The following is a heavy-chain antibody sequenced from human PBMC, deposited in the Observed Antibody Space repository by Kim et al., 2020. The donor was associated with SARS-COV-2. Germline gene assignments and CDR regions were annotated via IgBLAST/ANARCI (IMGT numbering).Heavy chain of an antibody. Sequence: STYYNPSLKSRVTISVDTSKNQFSLKLSSVTAADTAVYYCARGLRGDWFDPWGQGTLVTVSS. J-gene: IGHJ5*02. CDR3: ARGLRGDWFDP. V-gene: IGHV4-31*02. CDR2: ST. D-gene: IGHD3-16*01.